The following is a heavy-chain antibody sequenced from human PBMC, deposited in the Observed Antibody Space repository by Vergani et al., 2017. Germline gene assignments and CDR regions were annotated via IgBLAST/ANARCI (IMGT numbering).Heavy chain of an antibody. D-gene: IGHD2/OR15-2a*01. CDR1: GFTFSNSA. CDR2: ISGPGLST. J-gene: IGHJ5*01. V-gene: IGHV3-23*01. CDR3: VKGKIDLGSYLFDS. Sequence: EVHLLASGGGLVQSGGSLRPSCAASGFTFSNSAVSWVRQAPGWGLAWVSSISGPGLSTYYAVPVKGRFSIARDNSKNTVFLQMHRLRAEDTALYYCVKGKIDLGSYLFDSWGRGILVTVSS.